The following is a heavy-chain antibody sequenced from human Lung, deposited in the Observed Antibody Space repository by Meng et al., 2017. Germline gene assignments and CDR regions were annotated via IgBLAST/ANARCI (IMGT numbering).Heavy chain of an antibody. D-gene: IGHD6-13*01. CDR3: ARDEDISAAGKLFGDY. CDR2: IDPNNDHT. Sequence: QVKRVQSGPEVKKPGAAVKLSCKPSGYTFAAYCIHWLRQAPGQGLEWMGRIDPNNDHTQYAQNFQGRVTMTSDTSISTVYMELNGLRSDDTAVYYCARDEDISAAGKLFGDYWGQGTLVTVSS. J-gene: IGHJ4*02. V-gene: IGHV1-2*06. CDR1: GYTFAAYC.